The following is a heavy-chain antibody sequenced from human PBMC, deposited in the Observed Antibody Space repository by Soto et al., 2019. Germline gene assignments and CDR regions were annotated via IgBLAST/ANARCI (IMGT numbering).Heavy chain of an antibody. D-gene: IGHD6-19*01. Sequence: SETLSLTCTVSGDCISSYYWSWIRQPPGKGLEWIGYIYNSGTTNYNPSLKSRVTMSVDTSKNQFSLKLSSVTAADTAVYYCAGAGGLGAVAADYWGQGTLVTVSS. CDR3: AGAGGLGAVAADY. J-gene: IGHJ4*02. V-gene: IGHV4-59*01. CDR2: IYNSGTT. CDR1: GDCISSYY.